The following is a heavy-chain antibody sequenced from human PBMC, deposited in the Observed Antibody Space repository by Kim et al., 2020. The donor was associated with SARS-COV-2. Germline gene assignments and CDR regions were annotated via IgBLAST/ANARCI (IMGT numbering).Heavy chain of an antibody. CDR3: ARGYYDSSGYSFDY. J-gene: IGHJ4*02. D-gene: IGHD3-22*01. Sequence: SVKGRFTISRDNAKNSLYLQMNSLRAEDTAVYYCARGYYDSSGYSFDYWGQGTLVTVSS. V-gene: IGHV3-7*04.